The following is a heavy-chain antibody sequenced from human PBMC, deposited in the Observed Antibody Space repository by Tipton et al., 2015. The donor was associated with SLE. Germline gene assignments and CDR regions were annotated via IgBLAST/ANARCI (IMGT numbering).Heavy chain of an antibody. D-gene: IGHD6-19*01. V-gene: IGHV4-38-2*02. CDR3: ARELYSSSFDY. CDR2: IYHSGST. Sequence: TLSLTCTVSGGSISSGYYWGWIRQPPGKGLEWIGSIYHSGSTYYNPSLKSRVTISVDTSKNQFSLKLSSVTAADTAVYYCARELYSSSFDYWGQGTLVTVSS. CDR1: GGSISSGYY. J-gene: IGHJ4*02.